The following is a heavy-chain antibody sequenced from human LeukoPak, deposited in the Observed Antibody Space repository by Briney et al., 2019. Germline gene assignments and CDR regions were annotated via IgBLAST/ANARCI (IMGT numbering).Heavy chain of an antibody. CDR3: ARQNWVIDY. Sequence: SETLSLTCAVSGYSISSGYWGWIRQPPGKGLEWIGSIYHSGSTYYNPSLKSRVTISVDTSKNQFSLKLSSVTAADTAVYYCARQNWVIDYWGQGTLVTVSS. CDR2: IYHSGST. CDR1: GYSISSGY. J-gene: IGHJ4*02. V-gene: IGHV4-38-2*01. D-gene: IGHD7-27*01.